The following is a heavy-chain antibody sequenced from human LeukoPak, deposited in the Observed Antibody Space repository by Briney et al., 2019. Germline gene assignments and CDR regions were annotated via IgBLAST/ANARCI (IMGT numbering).Heavy chain of an antibody. CDR1: GYSISNGYY. D-gene: IGHD6-19*01. J-gene: IGHJ4*02. CDR3: ARRHSSGWFYY. V-gene: IGHV4-38-2*02. Sequence: SETLSLTCTVSGYSISNGYYWDWIQQPPGRGLEWIGNIYRSGSTSYNPSLKSRVTISVDTSKNQFSLKVNSVTAADTAVYYCARRHSSGWFYYWGQGTLSPSPQ. CDR2: IYRSGST.